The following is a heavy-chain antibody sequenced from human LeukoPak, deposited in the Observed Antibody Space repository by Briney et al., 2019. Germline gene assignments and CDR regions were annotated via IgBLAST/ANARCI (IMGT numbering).Heavy chain of an antibody. D-gene: IGHD6-19*01. CDR3: MRRDTGWNYSDY. V-gene: IGHV4-59*08. Sequence: PSETLSLTRGVSGGSIYSHYWGWIRQPPGKGLEWIGDIYYKGNTDYNPSLKSRVTISLDTSKNHLSLTLTSVVAADTAIYYCMRRDTGWNYSDYWGQGILVTVSS. J-gene: IGHJ4*02. CDR1: GGSIYSHY. CDR2: IYYKGNT.